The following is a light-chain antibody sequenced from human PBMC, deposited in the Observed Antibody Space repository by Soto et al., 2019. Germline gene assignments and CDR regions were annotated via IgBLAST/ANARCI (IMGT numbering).Light chain of an antibody. CDR2: KAS. CDR1: QSISSW. J-gene: IGKJ1*01. CDR3: QQYGSSPT. Sequence: IQMSQSPSTLSASVGDRVTITCRASQSISSWLAWYQQKPGKAPKLLIYKASSLESGVPSRFSGSGSGTEFTLTISSLQPDDFAVYYCQQYGSSPTFGQGTKVDIK. V-gene: IGKV1-5*03.